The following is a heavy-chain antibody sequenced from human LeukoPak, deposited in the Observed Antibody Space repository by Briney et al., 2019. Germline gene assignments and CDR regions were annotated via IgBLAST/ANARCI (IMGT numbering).Heavy chain of an antibody. CDR3: ASVGYSYGYDFDY. Sequence: SETLSLTCTVSGGSVSSGSYYWSWIRQPPGKGLEWIGYIYYSGSTNYNPSLKSRVTISVDTYKNQFSLKLSSVTAADTAVYYCASVGYSYGYDFDYWGQGSLVTVSS. V-gene: IGHV4-61*01. CDR2: IYYSGST. CDR1: GGSVSSGSYY. D-gene: IGHD5-18*01. J-gene: IGHJ4*02.